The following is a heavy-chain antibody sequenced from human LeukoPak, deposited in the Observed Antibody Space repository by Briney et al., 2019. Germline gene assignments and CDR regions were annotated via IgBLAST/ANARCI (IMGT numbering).Heavy chain of an antibody. CDR3: ARAGWGYYFDS. D-gene: IGHD7-27*01. Sequence: VSYVTSSSSTIYYADSVKGRFTISRDNAKNSLYLQMNSLRVEDTAVYYCARAGWGYYFDSWGQGTLVTVSS. V-gene: IGHV3-48*01. J-gene: IGHJ4*02. CDR2: VTSSSSTI.